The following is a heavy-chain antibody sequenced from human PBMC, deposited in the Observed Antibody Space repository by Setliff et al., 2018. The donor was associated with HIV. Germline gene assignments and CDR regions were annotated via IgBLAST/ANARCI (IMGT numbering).Heavy chain of an antibody. J-gene: IGHJ4*02. CDR2: SRDRARNYRT. CDR3: TGEYDRSGYPNDIDY. D-gene: IGHD3-22*01. CDR1: GFTFSDYH. V-gene: IGHV3-72*01. Sequence: GGSLRLSCAVSGFTFSDYHMDWVRQAPGRGLEWISRSRDRARNYRTAYAASGKGRFTISRDDSKNTAYLQMNSLKTEDTAVYYCTGEYDRSGYPNDIDYWGQGTLVTVSS.